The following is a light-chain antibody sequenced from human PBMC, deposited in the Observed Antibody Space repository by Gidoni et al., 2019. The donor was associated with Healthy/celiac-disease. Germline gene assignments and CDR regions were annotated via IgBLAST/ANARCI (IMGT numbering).Light chain of an antibody. CDR1: QSVSSY. J-gene: IGKJ2*01. CDR2: DAS. CDR3: QQRSNWLWT. Sequence: IVLTQSPATLSLSPGERATLSCRASQSVSSYLAWYQQKPGQAPRLLIYDASNRATGIPARFSGSGSGTDFTLTISSLEPEDFAVYYCQQRSNWLWTFGQGTKLEIK. V-gene: IGKV3-11*01.